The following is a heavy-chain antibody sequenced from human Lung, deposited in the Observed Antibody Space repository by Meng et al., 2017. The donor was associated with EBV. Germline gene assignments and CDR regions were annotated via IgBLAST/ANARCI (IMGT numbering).Heavy chain of an antibody. CDR1: GDIVSSSIAA. J-gene: IGHJ2*01. CDR3: ARGATSVFDL. V-gene: IGHV6-1*02. CDR2: TYYRSKWYN. Sequence: QVHMQQSVPVLVKPSQPLSLTCVIPGDIVSSSIAAWTWIRQSPSRGLEWLGRTYYRSKWYNDYAVFVKSRITINPDTSKNQFSLQLNSVTPEDTAVYYCARGATSVFDLWGRGTLVTVSS.